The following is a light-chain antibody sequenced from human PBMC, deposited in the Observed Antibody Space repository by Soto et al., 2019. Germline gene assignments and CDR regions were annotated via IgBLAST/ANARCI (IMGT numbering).Light chain of an antibody. CDR2: CDD. Sequence: QLVLTQPPSVSEAPWQRVTISCAGSSSNIGNNAVNWYQQLPGKAPKLLIYCDDLVPAGVSDRFSGSKSGTSASLAISGLRSEDEADYYCASWDDGLNGVVFGGGTKLTVL. CDR1: SSNIGNNA. CDR3: ASWDDGLNGVV. V-gene: IGLV1-36*01. J-gene: IGLJ3*02.